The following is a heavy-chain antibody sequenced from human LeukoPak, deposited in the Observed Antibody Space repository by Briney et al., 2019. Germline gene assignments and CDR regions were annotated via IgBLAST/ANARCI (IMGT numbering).Heavy chain of an antibody. CDR3: ARAVSGYCSGGSCYGPYYFDY. CDR2: IYHSGST. D-gene: IGHD2-15*01. V-gene: IGHV4-30-2*01. J-gene: IGHJ4*02. Sequence: SETLSLTCTVSGGSISSGGYYWSWIRQPPGKGLEWIGYIYHSGSTYYNPSLKSRVTISVDRSKNQFSLKLSSVTAADTAVYYCARAVSGYCSGGSCYGPYYFDYWGQGTLVTVSS. CDR1: GGSISSGGYY.